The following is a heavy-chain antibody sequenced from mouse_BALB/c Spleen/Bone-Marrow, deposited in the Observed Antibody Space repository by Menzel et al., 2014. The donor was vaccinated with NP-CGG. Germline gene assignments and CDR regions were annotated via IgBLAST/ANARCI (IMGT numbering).Heavy chain of an antibody. CDR2: INNGGTYT. V-gene: IGHV5-6*01. Sequence: EVQGVESGGDLVKPGGSLELSCAASGFTFSSYGMSWVRQTPDKRLEWVATINNGGTYTYYPDSVKGRFTISRDNAKNTLYLQMSSLKSEDTAMYYCALNWDSAYWGQGTLVTVSA. CDR1: GFTFSSYG. J-gene: IGHJ3*01. D-gene: IGHD4-1*02. CDR3: ALNWDSAY.